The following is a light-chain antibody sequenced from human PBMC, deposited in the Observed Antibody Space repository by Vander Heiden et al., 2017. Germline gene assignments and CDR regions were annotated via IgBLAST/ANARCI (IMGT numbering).Light chain of an antibody. V-gene: IGKV1-39*01. J-gene: IGKJ3*01. CDR1: QSISSY. CDR3: QQSYSTPFT. CDR2: AAS. Sequence: DIQMTQSPSSLSASVGDRVTITCRASQSISSYLNWYQQKPGKAPKLLIYAASSLQSGVPSRFSGSGSGTDFTLTIISLQPEDFATYYCQQSYSTPFTFGPWTKVDIK.